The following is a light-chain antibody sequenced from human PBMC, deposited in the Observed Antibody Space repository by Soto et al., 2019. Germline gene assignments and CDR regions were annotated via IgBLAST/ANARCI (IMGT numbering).Light chain of an antibody. CDR1: QSISSSY. Sequence: EIVLTQSPGTLSLSPGERATLSCRASQSISSSYLAWYQQKPGQAPRLLVYGASSRATGIPDRFSGSVSGTDFTLTISRLEPEDLAVYYCQQYGSSRFTFGPGTKVDIK. J-gene: IGKJ3*01. CDR3: QQYGSSRFT. V-gene: IGKV3-20*01. CDR2: GAS.